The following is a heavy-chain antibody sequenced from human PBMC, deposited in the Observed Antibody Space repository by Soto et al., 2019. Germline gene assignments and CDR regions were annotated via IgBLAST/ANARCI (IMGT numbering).Heavy chain of an antibody. CDR1: GSSFRSPGRA. D-gene: IGHD6-19*01. CDR2: IYWDDDK. Sequence: QITLKESGPTLVKPQRPSTLPATSPGSSFRSPGRAWGWFGQPPGRALEWLALIYWDDDKRYSPFLKSRLTITKDTSKNQVVLTMSNMDPVDTARYYCAHIVVAGLGYYFDYWGQGTLVTVSS. CDR3: AHIVVAGLGYYFDY. J-gene: IGHJ4*02. V-gene: IGHV2-5*02.